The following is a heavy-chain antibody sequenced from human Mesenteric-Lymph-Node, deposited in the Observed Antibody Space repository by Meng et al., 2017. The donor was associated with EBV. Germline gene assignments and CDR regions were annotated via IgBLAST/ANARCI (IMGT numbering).Heavy chain of an antibody. CDR1: GESFSGYH. J-gene: IGHJ4*02. Sequence: VEVKQSGGVLLAPSETLSLTCESSGESFSGYHLDWIRQAPGKGLEYIGEISQSGDTTYYPSIQSRVTISVDRSRNQFALKMASVIASDTAVYYCARGAIFGIVITYFDYWSQGTLVTVSS. D-gene: IGHD3-3*02. CDR2: ISQSGDT. V-gene: IGHV4-34*01. CDR3: ARGAIFGIVITYFDY.